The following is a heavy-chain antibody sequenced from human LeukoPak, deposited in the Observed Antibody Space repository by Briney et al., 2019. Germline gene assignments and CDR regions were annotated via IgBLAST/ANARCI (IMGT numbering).Heavy chain of an antibody. CDR1: GYIFIVHY. Sequence: ASVRVSCKASGYIFIVHYIHWVRQAPGQGLEWMGWISPNSGGTNYAQTFQGRVTMTRDTSMSTVYMELSRLRSDDTAVYYCARDHSVATIGRGYDYYMDVWGKGTTVTVSS. J-gene: IGHJ6*03. CDR2: ISPNSGGT. V-gene: IGHV1-2*02. CDR3: ARDHSVATIGRGYDYYMDV. D-gene: IGHD5-12*01.